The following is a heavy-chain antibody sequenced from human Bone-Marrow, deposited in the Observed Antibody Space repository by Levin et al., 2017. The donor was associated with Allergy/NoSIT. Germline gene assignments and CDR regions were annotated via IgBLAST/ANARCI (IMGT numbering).Heavy chain of an antibody. CDR2: IIPMFDTT. CDR3: ARGPFDSTGHPPRFYGLGV. D-gene: IGHD3-22*01. J-gene: IGHJ6*02. CDR1: GGTFSSYG. Sequence: SVKVSCKTSGGTFSSYGVSWVRQAPGQGPEWMGGIIPMFDTTNYAQQFQDRVTITADETTSTAYMELSSLRSEDTAVYYCARGPFDSTGHPPRFYGLGVWGQGTTVTVSS. V-gene: IGHV1-69*13.